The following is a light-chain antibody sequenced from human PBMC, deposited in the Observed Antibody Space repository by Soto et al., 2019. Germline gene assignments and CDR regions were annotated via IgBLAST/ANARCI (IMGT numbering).Light chain of an antibody. J-gene: IGKJ1*01. CDR1: QSVSSN. V-gene: IGKV3-15*01. Sequence: EIVMTQSPATLSVSPGERATLSCRASQSVSSNLAGYQQKPGQAPRLLIYGASTRATGIPARFSGSGSGTEFTLTISSLQSEDFAVYYFQHYNNWPRTFGQGTKVEIK. CDR2: GAS. CDR3: QHYNNWPRT.